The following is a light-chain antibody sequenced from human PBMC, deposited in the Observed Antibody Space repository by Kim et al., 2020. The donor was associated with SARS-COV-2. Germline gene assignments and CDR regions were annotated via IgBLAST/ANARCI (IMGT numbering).Light chain of an antibody. CDR3: QQYSSSPAT. CDR1: QSVSSNY. Sequence: STGKRATLSCRASQSVSSNYLAWYQQKPGQAPRLLIYGASSRATGIPDRFSGSGSGTDFTLTITRLEPEDFAVYYCQQYSSSPATFGQGTKVDIK. CDR2: GAS. V-gene: IGKV3-20*01. J-gene: IGKJ1*01.